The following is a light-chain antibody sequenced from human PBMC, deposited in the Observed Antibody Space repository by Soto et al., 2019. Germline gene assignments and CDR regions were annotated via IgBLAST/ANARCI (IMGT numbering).Light chain of an antibody. Sequence: MTQSPSSLSASVGDRVTISCRASETIATYLNWYQQRPGQVPRLLIYDTSTRAPGISARFSGSGSGTEVTLPISTRQSEDFAVYYCQEYLQWPPGMFGQGTTVDMK. CDR3: QEYLQWPPGM. J-gene: IGKJ1*01. CDR1: ETIATY. V-gene: IGKV3-15*01. CDR2: DTS.